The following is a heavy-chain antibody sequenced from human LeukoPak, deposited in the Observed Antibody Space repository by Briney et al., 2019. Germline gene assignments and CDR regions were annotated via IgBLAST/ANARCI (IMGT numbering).Heavy chain of an antibody. CDR1: GYTFTIYY. CDR3: ARDNSVGDNAWWFDP. V-gene: IGHV1-46*01. Sequence: ASVTVSFTASGYTFTIYYMHWVRHAPGQGREWMGLINPTGGSTGYAQKFQGRVTMTRDMSTSTDNMELSSLRSEDTAIYYCARDNSVGDNAWWFDPWGQGTLVTVSS. D-gene: IGHD1-26*01. J-gene: IGHJ5*02. CDR2: INPTGGST.